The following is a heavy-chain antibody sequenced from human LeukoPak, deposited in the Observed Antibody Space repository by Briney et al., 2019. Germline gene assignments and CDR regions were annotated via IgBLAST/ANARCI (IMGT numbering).Heavy chain of an antibody. D-gene: IGHD2-15*01. J-gene: IGHJ6*02. CDR3: ARGPDNCSGGSCYYYYYYGMDV. Sequence: PGGSLRLSCAASGFTFSSYAMSWVRQAPGKGLEWVSAISGSGGSTYYADSVKGRFTISRDNAKNSLYLQMNSLRAEDTAVYYCARGPDNCSGGSCYYYYYYGMDVWGQGTTVTVSS. V-gene: IGHV3-23*01. CDR1: GFTFSSYA. CDR2: ISGSGGST.